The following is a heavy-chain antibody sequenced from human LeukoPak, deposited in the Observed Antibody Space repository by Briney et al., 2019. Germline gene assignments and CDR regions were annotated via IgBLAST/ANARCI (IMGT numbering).Heavy chain of an antibody. J-gene: IGHJ4*01. CDR3: AREGPSVTPYN. V-gene: IGHV3-7*01. D-gene: IGHD4-17*01. CDR2: IKQDGSEK. Sequence: GGSLRLSCAASGFKFSRNRMSWVRQATGEGLEWVANIKQDGSEKYYADSVKGRFTISRDNAKNSLYLQMNSLRAEDTAVYYCAREGPSVTPYNWGQGTLVTVSS. CDR1: GFKFSRNR.